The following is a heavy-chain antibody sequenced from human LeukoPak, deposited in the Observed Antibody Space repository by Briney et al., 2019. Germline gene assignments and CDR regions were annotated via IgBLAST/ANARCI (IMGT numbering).Heavy chain of an antibody. V-gene: IGHV1-2*02. D-gene: IGHD4-23*01. CDR3: ARHDYGGNLCY. J-gene: IGHJ4*02. Sequence: ATVKVSCKASGYTFTGYYMHWVRQAPGQGLEWMGWINPNSGGTNYAQKFQGRVTMTRDTSISTAYMELGRLRSDDTAVYYCARHDYGGNLCYWGQGTLVTVSS. CDR1: GYTFTGYY. CDR2: INPNSGGT.